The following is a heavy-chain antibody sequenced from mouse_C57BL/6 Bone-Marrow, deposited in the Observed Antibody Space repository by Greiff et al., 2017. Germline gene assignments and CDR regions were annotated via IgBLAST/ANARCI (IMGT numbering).Heavy chain of an antibody. CDR3: AREEVSTMPLDY. V-gene: IGHV1-80*01. Sequence: VQLVESGAELVKPGASVKISCKASGYAFSSYWMNWVKQRPGKGLEWIGQIFPGDGDTDYNVKFKGKATLTADKSSSTAYMQLSSLTSEDSAVYFCAREEVSTMPLDYWCQGPSVTVSS. D-gene: IGHD2-1*01. J-gene: IGHJ4*01. CDR2: IFPGDGDT. CDR1: GYAFSSYW.